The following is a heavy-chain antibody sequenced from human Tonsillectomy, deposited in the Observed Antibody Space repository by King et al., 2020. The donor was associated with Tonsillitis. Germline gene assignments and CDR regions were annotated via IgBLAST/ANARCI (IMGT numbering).Heavy chain of an antibody. D-gene: IGHD4-11*01. CDR2: ISWNSGSI. V-gene: IGHV3-9*01. Sequence: VQLVESGGGLVQPGRSLRLSCAASGFTFDDYAMHWVRQAPGKGLEWVSGISWNSGSIGDADSVKGRFTISRDNAKNSLYLQMNSLRAEDTALYYCAKDIGIASMTTVTLFYYYGMDVWGQGTTVTVSS. CDR3: AKDIGIASMTTVTLFYYYGMDV. J-gene: IGHJ6*02. CDR1: GFTFDDYA.